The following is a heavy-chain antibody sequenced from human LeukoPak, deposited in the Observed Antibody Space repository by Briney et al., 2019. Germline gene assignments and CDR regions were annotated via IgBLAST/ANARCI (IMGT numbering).Heavy chain of an antibody. V-gene: IGHV1-2*02. Sequence: ASVKVSCKASGYTFTGYYMHWVRQAPGQGLEWMGWINPNSGGTNYAQKFQGRVTMTRDTSISTAYTELSRLRSDDTAVYYCARDAVDIAVAGTFDYWGQGTLVTVSS. D-gene: IGHD6-19*01. CDR3: ARDAVDIAVAGTFDY. J-gene: IGHJ4*02. CDR2: INPNSGGT. CDR1: GYTFTGYY.